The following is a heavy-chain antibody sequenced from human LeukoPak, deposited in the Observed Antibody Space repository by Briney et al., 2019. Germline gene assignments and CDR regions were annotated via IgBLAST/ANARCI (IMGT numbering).Heavy chain of an antibody. CDR3: ARFASWDAFGI. CDR1: GYTFTSYY. CDR2: INPSGGST. V-gene: IGHV1-46*01. Sequence: ASVKVSCKASGYTFTSYYMQWVRQAPGQGLEWMGIINPSGGSTSYAQKFQGRVTMTRDTSTSTVYMELSSLRSEDTAVYHCARFASWDAFGIWGQGTMVTVSS. J-gene: IGHJ3*02.